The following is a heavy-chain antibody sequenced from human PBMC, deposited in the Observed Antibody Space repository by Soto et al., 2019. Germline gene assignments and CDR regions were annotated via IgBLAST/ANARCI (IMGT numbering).Heavy chain of an antibody. V-gene: IGHV1-69*01. J-gene: IGHJ6*02. Sequence: QVQLVQSGAEVKEPGSSVRVSCKASGGTFDNFIMNWVRQTPGQGLEWMGGIVPMLGTPTYAEKFKGRVTISATGSWSTMYMALTSLRSEDPAIYYCARNGTYSSSLSQYSGMDVWGQGTTVTVSS. CDR3: ARNGTYSSSLSQYSGMDV. D-gene: IGHD1-26*01. CDR2: IVPMLGTP. CDR1: GGTFDNFI.